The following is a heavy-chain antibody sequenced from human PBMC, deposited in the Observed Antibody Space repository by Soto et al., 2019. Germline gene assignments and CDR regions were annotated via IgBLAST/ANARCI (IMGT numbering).Heavy chain of an antibody. V-gene: IGHV4-31*03. CDR3: ARSDMGIVVHDY. Sequence: QVQLQESGPGLVKPSQTLSLTCTVSGGSISSGGYYWSWIRQHPGKGLEWIGYIYYSGSTYYNPSLKSRVTISVDTSNNQFALKLSSVTAADTAVYYCARSDMGIVVHDYWGQGTLVTVSS. D-gene: IGHD3-22*01. CDR2: IYYSGST. CDR1: GGSISSGGYY. J-gene: IGHJ4*02.